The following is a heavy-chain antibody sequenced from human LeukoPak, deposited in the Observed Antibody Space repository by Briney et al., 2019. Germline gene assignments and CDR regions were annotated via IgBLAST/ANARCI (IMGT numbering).Heavy chain of an antibody. J-gene: IGHJ4*02. V-gene: IGHV3-74*01. D-gene: IGHD2-2*01. CDR3: VSFYETY. CDR1: GFTFSNYW. Sequence: PGGSLRLSCVASGFTFSNYWMHWVRQAPGKGLVWVSHINSDGSWTGYADSVKGRFTISKDNAKNMVYLHMNSLRVDDTAVYYCVSFYETYWGRGTLVTVSS. CDR2: INSDGSWT.